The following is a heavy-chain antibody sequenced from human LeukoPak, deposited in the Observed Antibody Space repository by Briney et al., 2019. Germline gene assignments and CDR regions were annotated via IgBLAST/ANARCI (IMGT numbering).Heavy chain of an antibody. J-gene: IGHJ3*02. Sequence: RGSLRLSCAASGFTVSSNYMSWVRQAPGQGLEWVSVNSGGSTYYADSVQGRFTISRHNSKNTLYLQMNSLRAEDTAVYYCASSSGWYGDAFDIWGQGTMVTVSS. CDR3: ASSSGWYGDAFDI. CDR1: GFTVSSNY. CDR2: NSGGST. V-gene: IGHV3-53*04. D-gene: IGHD6-19*01.